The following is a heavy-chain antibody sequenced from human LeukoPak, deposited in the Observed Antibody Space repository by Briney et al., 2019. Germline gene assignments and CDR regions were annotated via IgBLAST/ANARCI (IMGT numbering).Heavy chain of an antibody. CDR2: INHSRNT. CDR1: GGSFSDYY. V-gene: IGHV4-34*01. CDR3: ARSYYYDSSGSRGHAFDI. Sequence: PSETLSLTCGVYGGSFSDYYWSWIRQPPGKGLEWIGEINHSRNTNYNPSLKSRVTISVDTSKNQFSLKLTSVTAADTAVYYCARSYYYDSSGSRGHAFDIWGQGTMVTVSS. D-gene: IGHD3-22*01. J-gene: IGHJ3*02.